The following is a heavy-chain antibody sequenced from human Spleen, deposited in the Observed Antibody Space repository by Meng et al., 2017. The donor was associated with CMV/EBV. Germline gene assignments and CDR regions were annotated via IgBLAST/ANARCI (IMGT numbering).Heavy chain of an antibody. D-gene: IGHD3-10*01. CDR2: VYSGGTST. J-gene: IGHJ4*02. CDR1: GFIFSDYA. V-gene: IGHV3-23*03. CDR3: AKDLGYYGSGTYPLED. Sequence: GESLKISCATSGFIFSDYAMSWVRQAPGKGLEWVAVVYSGGTSTYYADSVKGRFTISRDNSRSTLYLQMDSLRAEDTAVYYCAKDLGYYGSGTYPLEDWGQGTLVTVSS.